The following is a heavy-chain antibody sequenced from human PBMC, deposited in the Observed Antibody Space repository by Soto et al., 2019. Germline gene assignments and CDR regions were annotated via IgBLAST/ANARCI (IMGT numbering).Heavy chain of an antibody. Sequence: SETLSLTCAVSGGSISSSSYYWGWIRQPPGKGLEWIGSIYYSGSTYYNPSLKSRVTISVDTSKNQFSLKLSSVTAADTAVYYCARHRPSVWFGELLGHFDYWGQGTLVTVSS. J-gene: IGHJ4*02. D-gene: IGHD3-10*01. V-gene: IGHV4-39*01. CDR2: IYYSGST. CDR3: ARHRPSVWFGELLGHFDY. CDR1: GGSISSSSYY.